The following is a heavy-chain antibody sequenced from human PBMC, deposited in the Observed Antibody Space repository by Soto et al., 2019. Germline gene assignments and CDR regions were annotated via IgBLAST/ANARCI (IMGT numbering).Heavy chain of an antibody. CDR2: ISSSAGTI. D-gene: IGHD3-10*01. V-gene: IGHV3-11*01. Sequence: QVQLVESGGGLVKPGGSLRLSCAASGLTFSDHYMTWIRQAPGKGLEWISYISSSAGTIYYADSVKGRFTISRDNAKNSLYLQMTNLRAVDTAVYYCARAPYFGSGTYYYYALDVWGQGTTVTVSS. CDR1: GLTFSDHY. J-gene: IGHJ6*02. CDR3: ARAPYFGSGTYYYYALDV.